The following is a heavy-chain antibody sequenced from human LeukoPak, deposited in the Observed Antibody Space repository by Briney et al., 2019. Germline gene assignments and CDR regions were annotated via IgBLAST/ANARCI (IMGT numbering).Heavy chain of an antibody. Sequence: GGSPRLSCAASGFTFSSYSMNWVRQAPGKGLEWVSYISRSSSTIYYADSVKGRFTISRDNAKNSLYLQMNSLRSEDTAVYYCGKDSEGLLQWLLSSWGQGTLVTVSS. CDR1: GFTFSSYS. CDR2: ISRSSSTI. V-gene: IGHV3-48*01. J-gene: IGHJ4*02. D-gene: IGHD3-3*01. CDR3: GKDSEGLLQWLLSS.